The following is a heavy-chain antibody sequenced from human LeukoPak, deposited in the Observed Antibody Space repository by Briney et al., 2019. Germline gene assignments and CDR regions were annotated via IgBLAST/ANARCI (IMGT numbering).Heavy chain of an antibody. D-gene: IGHD3-10*01. CDR1: GYTFTSYD. J-gene: IGHJ5*02. CDR3: ARGRYYYGSGSYYQNWFDP. Sequence: GASVKVSCKASGYTFTSYDINWVRQATGQGLEWMGWMNPNSGNTGYAQKFQGRVTMTRNTSIRTAYMELSSLRSEDTAVYYCARGRYYYGSGSYYQNWFDPWGQGTLVTVSS. V-gene: IGHV1-8*01. CDR2: MNPNSGNT.